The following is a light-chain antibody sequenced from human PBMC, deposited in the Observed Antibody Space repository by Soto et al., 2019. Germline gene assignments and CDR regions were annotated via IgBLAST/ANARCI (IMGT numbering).Light chain of an antibody. Sequence: DIQMTQSPSSVSASVGDRVTITCRASQGITNRLAWYQQKPGKAPKLLIYEASSLQSGVPSRISGSGSGTDFTLTISRLQPEDFANYYCQQANSFPITFGQGTRLEIK. V-gene: IGKV1D-12*01. CDR1: QGITNR. CDR2: EAS. J-gene: IGKJ5*01. CDR3: QQANSFPIT.